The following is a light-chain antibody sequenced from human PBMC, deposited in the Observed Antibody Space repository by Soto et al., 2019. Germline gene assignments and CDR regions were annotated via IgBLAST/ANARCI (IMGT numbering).Light chain of an antibody. CDR1: SSDVGGYNY. Sequence: QSVLTPPASLSGSPGQSITISCTGTSSDVGGYNYVSWYQQYPGKAPKVMIYDVTNRPSGVSNRFSGSRSGNTASLTISGLQAEDEADYYCCSFTPSSTYVFGTGTKVTVL. CDR2: DVT. CDR3: CSFTPSSTYV. J-gene: IGLJ1*01. V-gene: IGLV2-14*01.